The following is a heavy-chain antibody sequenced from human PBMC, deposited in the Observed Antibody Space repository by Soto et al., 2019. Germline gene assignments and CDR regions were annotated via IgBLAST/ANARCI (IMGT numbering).Heavy chain of an antibody. CDR3: ARPRTDILTGFAFDI. CDR2: IYYRGNT. D-gene: IGHD3-9*01. J-gene: IGHJ3*02. V-gene: IGHV4-59*08. CDR1: GGSISNYY. Sequence: QVQLQESGPGLVKPSETLSLTCTVSGGSISNYYWSWIRQTPGKGLEWLGYIYYRGNTKYNPSLKSPVNISIDTSKNQFSLNLTSVTAADTAVYYCARPRTDILTGFAFDIWGQGTMVTVSS.